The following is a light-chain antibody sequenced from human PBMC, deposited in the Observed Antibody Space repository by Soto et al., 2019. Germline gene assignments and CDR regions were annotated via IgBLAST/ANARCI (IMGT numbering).Light chain of an antibody. CDR1: SSDVEHYNL. V-gene: IGLV2-23*03. CDR3: CSYAGSSTFLYV. Sequence: QSALTQPASVSRSPGQSNTISCTGTSSDVEHYNLVSWYQQHPGKAHKLMIYESSKRPSGVSNLFSGSKSGNTASLTISVLQAEDEAAYYCCSYAGSSTFLYVFGSGTKVTVL. CDR2: ESS. J-gene: IGLJ1*01.